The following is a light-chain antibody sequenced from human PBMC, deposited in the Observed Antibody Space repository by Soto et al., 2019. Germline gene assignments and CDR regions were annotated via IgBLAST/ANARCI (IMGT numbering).Light chain of an antibody. Sequence: QAVVTQPPSVSGAPRQRVTISCTGSSSNIGAGYDVHWYQQLPGTAPKLLIYGNSNRPSGVPDRFSGSKSGASASLAITGLRAEDEADYYCQSYDISLTTWVFGGGTKVTVL. V-gene: IGLV1-40*03. CDR3: QSYDISLTTWV. CDR1: SSNIGAGYD. CDR2: GNS. J-gene: IGLJ3*02.